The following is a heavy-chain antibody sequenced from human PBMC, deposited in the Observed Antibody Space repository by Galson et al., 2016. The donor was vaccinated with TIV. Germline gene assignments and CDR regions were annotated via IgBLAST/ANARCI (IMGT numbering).Heavy chain of an antibody. V-gene: IGHV4-38-2*01. Sequence: SETLSLTCAVPGYSISSGYYWGWIRQPPGKGLEWIGTIYHDRSTYYSPSLKSRVTMSVDTSNNHFSLNLSSVTAADTALYYCARTVGDDAFDFWGQGTLVSVSS. CDR1: GYSISSGYY. J-gene: IGHJ3*01. CDR2: IYHDRST. CDR3: ARTVGDDAFDF. D-gene: IGHD3-16*01.